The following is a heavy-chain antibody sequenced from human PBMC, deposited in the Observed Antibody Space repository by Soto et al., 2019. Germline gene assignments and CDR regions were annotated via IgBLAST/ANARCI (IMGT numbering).Heavy chain of an antibody. CDR1: GFTVSSNY. CDR3: AREGYCSGGSCYSHYYMDV. Sequence: GGSLRLSCAASGFTVSSNYMSWVRQAPGKGLEWVSVIYSGGSTYYADSVKGRFTISRDNSKNTLYLQMNSLRAEDTAVYYCAREGYCSGGSCYSHYYMDVWGKGTTVTVSS. D-gene: IGHD2-15*01. J-gene: IGHJ6*03. CDR2: IYSGGST. V-gene: IGHV3-66*01.